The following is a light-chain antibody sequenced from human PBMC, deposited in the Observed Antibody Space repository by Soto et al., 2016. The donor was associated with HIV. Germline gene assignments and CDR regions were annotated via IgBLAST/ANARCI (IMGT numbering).Light chain of an antibody. Sequence: IQMTQSPSSLSASVGDRVTITCRASQNINSYLNWYQQKPGQAPKVLIYAASSLQSGVPSRFSGSGSGTDFTLTISSPQPEDFATYYCQQSYNAPRTFGQGTKLEIK. J-gene: IGKJ2*01. CDR2: AAS. V-gene: IGKV1-39*01. CDR1: QNINSY. CDR3: QQSYNAPRT.